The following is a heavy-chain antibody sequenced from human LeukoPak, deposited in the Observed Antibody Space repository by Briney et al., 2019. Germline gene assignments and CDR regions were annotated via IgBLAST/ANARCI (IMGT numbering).Heavy chain of an antibody. J-gene: IGHJ4*02. D-gene: IGHD2-15*01. V-gene: IGHV3-7*01. CDR1: GFTFSSYW. Sequence: GGSLRLSCAASGFTFSSYWMSWVRQAPGKGLEWVANIKQDGSEKYYVDSVKGRFTISRDNAKNSLYLQMNSLRAEDTAVYYCARAPLLICSGGSCYDYWGQGTLVTVSS. CDR2: IKQDGSEK. CDR3: ARAPLLICSGGSCYDY.